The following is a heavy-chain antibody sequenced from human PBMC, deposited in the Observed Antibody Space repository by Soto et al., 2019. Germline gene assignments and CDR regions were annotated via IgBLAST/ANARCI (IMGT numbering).Heavy chain of an antibody. CDR1: GGSISSYY. D-gene: IGHD5-18*01. CDR2: IYYSGST. J-gene: IGHJ6*02. V-gene: IGHV4-59*08. Sequence: ASETLSLTCTVSGGSISSYYWSWIRQPPGKGLEWIGYIYYSGSTNYNPSLKSRVTISVDTSKNQFSLKLSSVTAADTAVYYCARATAMVTEDYYYGMDVWGQGTTVTVSS. CDR3: ARATAMVTEDYYYGMDV.